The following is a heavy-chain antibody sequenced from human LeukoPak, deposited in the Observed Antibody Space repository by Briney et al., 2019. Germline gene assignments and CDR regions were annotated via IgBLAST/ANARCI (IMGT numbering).Heavy chain of an antibody. D-gene: IGHD3-22*01. CDR1: GFTFGNYA. V-gene: IGHV3-49*03. Sequence: GGSLRLSCTASGFTFGNYALSWFRQAPGKGLEWVAFIRSKTYRGTTEYAASVKGRFTISRDDSKSIAYLQMNSLKTEDTVVFYCASANSFDSSGYYFDYWGQGTLVTVSS. J-gene: IGHJ4*02. CDR3: ASANSFDSSGYYFDY. CDR2: IRSKTYRGTT.